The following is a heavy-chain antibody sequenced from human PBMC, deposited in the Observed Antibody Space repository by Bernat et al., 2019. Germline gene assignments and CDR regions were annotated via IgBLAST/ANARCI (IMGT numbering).Heavy chain of an antibody. CDR1: GYSISSGYY. CDR3: AKVVSPYDDCDI. V-gene: IGHV4-38-2*01. D-gene: IGHD2-15*01. J-gene: IGHJ3*02. CDR2: IHHSGST. Sequence: QVQLQESGPGLVKPSETLSLTCAVSGYSISSGYYWGWIRQPPGKGLEWIGSIHHSGSTYYNPSLKSRVTISIDTSKNQFSLKLSSVTAADTAVHYCAKVVSPYDDCDIWGQGTMVTVSS.